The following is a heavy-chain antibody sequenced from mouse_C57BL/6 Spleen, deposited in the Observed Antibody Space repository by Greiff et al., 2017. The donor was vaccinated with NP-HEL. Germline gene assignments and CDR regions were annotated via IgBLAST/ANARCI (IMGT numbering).Heavy chain of an antibody. CDR3: TTPYYGSSRAY. CDR1: GFNIKDYY. Sequence: VQLQQSGAELVRPGASVKLSCTASGFNIKDYYMHWVKQRPEQGLEWIGWIDPENGDTEYASKFQGKATITADTSSNTAYLQLSSLTSEDTAVYYCTTPYYGSSRAYWGQGTLVTVSA. J-gene: IGHJ3*01. V-gene: IGHV14-4*01. D-gene: IGHD1-1*01. CDR2: IDPENGDT.